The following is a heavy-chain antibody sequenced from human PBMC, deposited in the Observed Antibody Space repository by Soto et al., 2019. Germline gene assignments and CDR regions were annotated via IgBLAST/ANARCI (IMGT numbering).Heavy chain of an antibody. CDR2: IYYSGST. CDR3: ARDPRYYYDSSGYPGAFDI. D-gene: IGHD3-22*01. Sequence: QVQLQESGPGLVKPSQTLSLTCTVSGGSISSGDYYWSWIRQPPGKGLEWIGYIYYSGSTYYNPSLKSRVTISVDTSKNQFSLKLSSVTAADTAVYYCARDPRYYYDSSGYPGAFDIWGQGTMVTVSS. V-gene: IGHV4-30-4*01. CDR1: GGSISSGDYY. J-gene: IGHJ3*02.